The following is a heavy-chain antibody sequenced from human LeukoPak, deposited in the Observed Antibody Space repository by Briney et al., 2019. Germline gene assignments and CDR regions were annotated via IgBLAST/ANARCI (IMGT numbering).Heavy chain of an antibody. CDR3: ARGVYCSGGNCYLPLDS. CDR2: INHSGST. D-gene: IGHD2-15*01. Sequence: SETLSLTCAVYGGSFSGYYWSWIRQPPGKGLEWIGEINHSGSTNYSPSLQSRVTISVDTSKNPFSLKLSSVTAADTAVYYCARGVYCSGGNCYLPLDSWGQGTLVTVSS. CDR1: GGSFSGYY. J-gene: IGHJ4*02. V-gene: IGHV4-34*01.